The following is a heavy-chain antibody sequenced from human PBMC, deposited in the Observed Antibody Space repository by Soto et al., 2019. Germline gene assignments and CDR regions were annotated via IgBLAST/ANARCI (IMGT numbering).Heavy chain of an antibody. V-gene: IGHV1-69*01. D-gene: IGHD2-21*02. CDR3: ARGLYCGGGCYSHFDY. J-gene: IGHJ4*02. Sequence: VQLVQSGAEVKKPGSSVKVSCKASVGTFSNYPFIWVRQAPGQGLDWMGGIIPIFGTTDYGQRFQGRVTITADESTNTAYMELSSLRSDDTAVYYCARGLYCGGGCYSHFDYWGQGTLVTVSS. CDR2: IIPIFGTT. CDR1: VGTFSNYP.